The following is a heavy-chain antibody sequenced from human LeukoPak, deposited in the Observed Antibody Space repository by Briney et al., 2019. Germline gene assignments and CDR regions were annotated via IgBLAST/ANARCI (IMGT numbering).Heavy chain of an antibody. CDR3: ARDVSNSGWYEGTFDV. CDR2: IKQDGSEK. J-gene: IGHJ3*01. Sequence: PGGSLRLSCAASGFTFSSYWMTWVRQAPGKGLEWVANIKQDGSEKYYVDSVKGRFTITRDNAKNLLYLQVNSLRAEDTAVYYCARDVSNSGWYEGTFDVWGQGTMVTVSS. V-gene: IGHV3-7*03. CDR1: GFTFSSYW. D-gene: IGHD6-19*01.